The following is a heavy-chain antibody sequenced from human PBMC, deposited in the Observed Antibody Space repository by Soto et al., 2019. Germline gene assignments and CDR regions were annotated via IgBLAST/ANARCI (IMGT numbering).Heavy chain of an antibody. CDR1: GGSLSSYY. CDR3: ARQGSSWYGGEFNWFDP. J-gene: IGHJ5*02. V-gene: IGHV4-59*08. CDR2: IYYSGST. D-gene: IGHD6-13*01. Sequence: SETLSLTCTVSGGSLSSYYWSWIRQPPGKGLEWIGYIYYSGSTNYNPSLKSRVTISVDTSKNQFSLKLSSVTAADTAVYYCARQGSSWYGGEFNWFDPWGQGTLVNVSS.